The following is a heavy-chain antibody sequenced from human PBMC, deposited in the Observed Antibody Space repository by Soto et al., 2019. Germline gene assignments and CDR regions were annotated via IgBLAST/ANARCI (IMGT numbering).Heavy chain of an antibody. Sequence: PGGPLRLSCAASGFTFSSYAMSWVRQAPGKGLEWVSAISGSGGSTYYADSVKGRFTISRDNSKNTLYLQMNSLRAEDTAVYYCAKDPKAPYYFDYWGQGTLVTVSS. CDR2: ISGSGGST. CDR1: GFTFSSYA. V-gene: IGHV3-23*01. J-gene: IGHJ4*02. CDR3: AKDPKAPYYFDY.